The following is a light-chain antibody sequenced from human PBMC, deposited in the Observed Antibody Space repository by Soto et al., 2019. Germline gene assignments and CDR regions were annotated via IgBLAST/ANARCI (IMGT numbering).Light chain of an antibody. J-gene: IGLJ1*01. CDR3: RSYTSSTLLV. V-gene: IGLV2-14*01. Sequence: QSALTQPASVSGSPGQSITISCTGTSSDVGGYNYVSWYQQHPGKAPKLMIYDVSNRPSGVSNRFSGSKSGNTASLTISGLQSEDEADYSCRSYTSSTLLVFGTGTKLTVL. CDR1: SSDVGGYNY. CDR2: DVS.